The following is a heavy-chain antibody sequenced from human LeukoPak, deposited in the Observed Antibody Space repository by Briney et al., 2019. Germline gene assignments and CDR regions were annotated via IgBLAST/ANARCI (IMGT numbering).Heavy chain of an antibody. CDR1: GFTFSSYS. Sequence: GGSLRLSCAASGFTFSSYSMAWVRQAPGMGLESVSVISDTGGTTYYADSVKGRFTISRDNSKNTLYLQMNSLRAEDTAVYFCARAAMVRGVDYFDYWGQGTLVTVSS. CDR3: ARAAMVRGVDYFDY. J-gene: IGHJ4*02. CDR2: ISDTGGTT. V-gene: IGHV3-23*01. D-gene: IGHD3-10*01.